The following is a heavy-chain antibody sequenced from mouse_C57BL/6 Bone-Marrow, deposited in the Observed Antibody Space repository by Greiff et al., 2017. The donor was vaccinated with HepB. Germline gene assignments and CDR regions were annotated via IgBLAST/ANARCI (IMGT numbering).Heavy chain of an antibody. J-gene: IGHJ1*03. V-gene: IGHV1-18*01. D-gene: IGHD2-4*01. CDR1: GYTFTDYN. Sequence: VHVKQSGPELVKPGASVKIPCKASGYTFTDYNMDWVKQSHGKSLEWIGDINPNNGGTIYNQKFKGKATLTVDKSSSTAYMELRSLTSEDTAVYYCATLYYDYDYWYFDVWGTGTTVTVSS. CDR2: INPNNGGT. CDR3: ATLYYDYDYWYFDV.